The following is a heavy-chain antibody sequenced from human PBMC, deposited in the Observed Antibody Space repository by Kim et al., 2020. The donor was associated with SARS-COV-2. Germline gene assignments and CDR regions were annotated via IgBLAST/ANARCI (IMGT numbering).Heavy chain of an antibody. CDR3: ARGGYSGYDLDWYFDL. V-gene: IGHV1-46*01. CDR1: GYTFTSYY. D-gene: IGHD5-12*01. CDR2: INPSGGST. Sequence: ASVKVSCKASGYTFTSYYMHWVRQAPGQGLEWMGIINPSGGSTSYAQKFQGRVTMTRDTSTSTVYMELSSLRSEDTAVYYCARGGYSGYDLDWYFDLWGRGTLVTVSS. J-gene: IGHJ2*01.